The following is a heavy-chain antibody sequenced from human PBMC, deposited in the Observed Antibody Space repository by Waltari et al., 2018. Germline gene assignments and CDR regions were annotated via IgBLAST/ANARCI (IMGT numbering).Heavy chain of an antibody. D-gene: IGHD1-7*01. J-gene: IGHJ3*02. CDR1: GFTFTRYA. V-gene: IGHV1-58*01. CDR3: AATATGTTLDAFDI. CDR2: IVVGSGNT. Sequence: QMQLVQSGPEVKKPGTSVKVSCKASGFTFTRYAVQWVRQARGQRLEWIGWIVVGSGNTNYAQKFQERVTITRDMSTSTAYMELSSLRSEDTAVYYCAATATGTTLDAFDIWGQGTMVTVSS.